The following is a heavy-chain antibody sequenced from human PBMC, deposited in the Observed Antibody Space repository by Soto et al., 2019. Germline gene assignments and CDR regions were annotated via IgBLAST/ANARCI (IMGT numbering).Heavy chain of an antibody. CDR1: GFAFNTYG. J-gene: IGHJ5*02. V-gene: IGHV3-33*01. CDR3: ASARIAAAGPKWLDP. Sequence: QVRLVESGGGVVQPGRSLRLSCAASGFAFNTYGIQWVRQAPGKGLEWVAVIWYDGTYKYYADSGNGRFTISRDNSKNTVYLQMNGLRAEDTAVYHCASARIAAAGPKWLDPWGQGTLVTVSS. CDR2: IWYDGTYK. D-gene: IGHD6-13*01.